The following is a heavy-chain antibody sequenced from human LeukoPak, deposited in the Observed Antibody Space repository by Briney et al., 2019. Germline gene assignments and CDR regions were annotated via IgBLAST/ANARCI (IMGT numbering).Heavy chain of an antibody. D-gene: IGHD6-13*01. CDR2: IYYSGST. Sequence: SETLSLTCTVSGGSISSGSYYWRWIRQPPGKGLEWIGYIYYSGSTNYNPSLKSRVTISVDTSKNQTSLKLSSVTAADTAVYYCARVESSWYIEKWGQGTLVTVSS. V-gene: IGHV4-61*01. CDR3: ARVESSWYIEK. CDR1: GGSISSGSYY. J-gene: IGHJ4*02.